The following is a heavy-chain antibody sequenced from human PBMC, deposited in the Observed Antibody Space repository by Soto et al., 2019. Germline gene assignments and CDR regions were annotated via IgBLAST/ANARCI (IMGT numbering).Heavy chain of an antibody. D-gene: IGHD1-26*01. CDR3: AKGMYMKWELQDYYYGMDV. CDR1: GFTFSSYG. J-gene: IGHJ6*04. CDR2: ISYDGSNK. V-gene: IGHV3-30*18. Sequence: QGQLVESGGGVVQPGRSLRLSCAASGFTFSSYGMHWVRQAPGKGLEWVAVISYDGSNKYYADAVKGRFTISRDNSKNQLYLQMNSLRAEDTAVYYCAKGMYMKWELQDYYYGMDVWGKGTTVTVSS.